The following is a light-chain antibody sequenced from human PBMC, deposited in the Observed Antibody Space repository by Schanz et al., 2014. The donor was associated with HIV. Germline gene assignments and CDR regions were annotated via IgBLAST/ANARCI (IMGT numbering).Light chain of an antibody. V-gene: IGLV2-8*01. CDR2: EVN. CDR3: SSYEGIHNWV. Sequence: QSALTQPASVSGSPGQSVTISCTSTSSDFSRSDYVCWYQHHPGKAPKLMISEVNKRPSGVPDRFSGSKSGNTASLTVSGLQAEDEADYYCSSYEGIHNWVFGGGTQLTVL. CDR1: SSDFSRSDY. J-gene: IGLJ7*01.